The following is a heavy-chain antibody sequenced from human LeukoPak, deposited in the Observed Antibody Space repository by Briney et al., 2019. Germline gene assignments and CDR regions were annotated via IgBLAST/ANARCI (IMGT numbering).Heavy chain of an antibody. CDR3: ASGGWLQLAFDY. V-gene: IGHV1-46*03. CDR1: GYTFTSYY. Sequence: ASVKVSCKASGYTFTSYYMHWLRQAPGQGLEWMGIINPSGGSTSYAQKFQGRVTMTRDTSTSTVYMELSSLRSEDTAVYYCASGGWLQLAFDYWGQGTLVTVSS. J-gene: IGHJ4*02. D-gene: IGHD5-24*01. CDR2: INPSGGST.